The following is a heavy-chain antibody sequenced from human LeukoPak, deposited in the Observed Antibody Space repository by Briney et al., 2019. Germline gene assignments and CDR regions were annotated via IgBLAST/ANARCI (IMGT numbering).Heavy chain of an antibody. Sequence: PGGSLRLSCAASGFTFSSYWMSWVRQAPGKGLEWVANIKQDGSEKYYVDSVKGRFTLSRDNAKNSLYLQMNSLRAEDTAVYYCARERLGYCSSTSCYYYGMDVWGQGTTVTVSS. CDR2: IKQDGSEK. CDR3: ARERLGYCSSTSCYYYGMDV. CDR1: GFTFSSYW. V-gene: IGHV3-7*01. D-gene: IGHD2-2*01. J-gene: IGHJ6*02.